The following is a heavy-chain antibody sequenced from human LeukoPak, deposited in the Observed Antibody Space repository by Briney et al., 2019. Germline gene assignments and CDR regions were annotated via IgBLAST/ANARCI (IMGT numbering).Heavy chain of an antibody. D-gene: IGHD5-12*01. CDR2: ISSSSSYI. CDR1: GFTFSSYS. CDR3: ARDIVATYNFDY. Sequence: GGSLRLSCAASGFTFSSYSMNWVRQAPGKGLEWVSSISSSSSYIHYADSVKGRFTISRDNAKNSLYLQMNSLRAEDTAVYYCARDIVATYNFDYWGQGTLVTVSS. V-gene: IGHV3-21*01. J-gene: IGHJ4*02.